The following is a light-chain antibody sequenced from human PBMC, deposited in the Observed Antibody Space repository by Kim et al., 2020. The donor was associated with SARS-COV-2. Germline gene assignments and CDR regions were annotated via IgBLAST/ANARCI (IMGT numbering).Light chain of an antibody. CDR2: GNN. CDR1: SLRGSY. Sequence: SSELTQDPAVSVALGQTVRIRCQGDSLRGSYASWYQQKAGQAPALVAYGNNKRPSGISDRFSGSSSGNEAFLTISGAQAEDEADYFCHSRDSSGNQYVFAIGTKVTVL. J-gene: IGLJ1*01. V-gene: IGLV3-19*01. CDR3: HSRDSSGNQYV.